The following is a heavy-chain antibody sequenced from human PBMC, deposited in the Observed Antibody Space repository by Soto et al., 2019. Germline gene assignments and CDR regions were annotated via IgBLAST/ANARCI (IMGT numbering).Heavy chain of an antibody. D-gene: IGHD4-4*01. Sequence: SETLSLTCTVSGGSISSYYWSWIRQPPGKGLEWIGYIYYSGSTNYNPSLKSRVTISVDTSKNQFSLKLSSVTAADTAVYYCARQFGYSNRRDYYYYLDGWGKGTTVTVSS. CDR2: IYYSGST. CDR3: ARQFGYSNRRDYYYYLDG. J-gene: IGHJ6*03. V-gene: IGHV4-59*08. CDR1: GGSISSYY.